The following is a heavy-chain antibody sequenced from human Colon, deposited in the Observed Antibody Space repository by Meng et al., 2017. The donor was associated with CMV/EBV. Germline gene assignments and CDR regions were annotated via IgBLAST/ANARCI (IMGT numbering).Heavy chain of an antibody. CDR3: ARVLIVGDYADAFDI. V-gene: IGHV4-39*07. CDR1: GGSISSSSYY. Sequence: SETLSLTCTVSGGSISSSSYYWGWIRQPPGKGLEWIGSIYYRGNTYYNPSLKSRVTLSLDTSKSQLSLKLSSVTAADTAVYYCARVLIVGDYADAFDIWGQGTKVTVSS. J-gene: IGHJ3*02. D-gene: IGHD1-26*01. CDR2: IYYRGNT.